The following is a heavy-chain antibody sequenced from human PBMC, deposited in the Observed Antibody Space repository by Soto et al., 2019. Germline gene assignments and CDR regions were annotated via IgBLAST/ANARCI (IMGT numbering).Heavy chain of an antibody. V-gene: IGHV1-69*06. D-gene: IGHD6-13*01. CDR1: GGTFSSYA. CDR2: TFPMFGKA. J-gene: IGHJ6*02. CDR3: ATVDISTWIDGMDV. Sequence: QVQLVQSGAEVKKPGSSVKVSCKASGGTFSSYAISWVRQAPGQGLEWMGGTFPMFGKANYAQKFQGRVTMSAEKATSTAYMELSSLTSEDTAVYYCATVDISTWIDGMDVWGQGTTVTVSS.